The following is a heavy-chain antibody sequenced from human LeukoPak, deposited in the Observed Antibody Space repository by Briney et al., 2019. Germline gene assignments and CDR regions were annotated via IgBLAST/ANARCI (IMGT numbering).Heavy chain of an antibody. V-gene: IGHV3-30*02. J-gene: IGHJ3*02. D-gene: IGHD2-2*01. CDR2: IRYDGSNK. Sequence: GGSLRLSCAASGFTFSSYGMHWVRQAPGKGLEWVAFIRYDGSNKYYADSVKGRFTISRDNSKSTLYLQMNSLRAEDTAVYYCAKGSVVPAAMGVPAFDIWGQGTMVTVSS. CDR3: AKGSVVPAAMGVPAFDI. CDR1: GFTFSSYG.